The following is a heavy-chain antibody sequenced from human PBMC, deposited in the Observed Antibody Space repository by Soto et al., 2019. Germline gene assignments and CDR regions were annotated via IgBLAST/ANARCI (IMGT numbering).Heavy chain of an antibody. Sequence: QVQLVQSRGGVVQPGRSLRLSCATSGFTFSRFAMHWVRQAPGKGLEWVASISYAGINKNYADSVKGRFTISRDKSNNTLYVQMARRRPQDTAGYFCARVSSGWYDHWGQGTLVTVSS. D-gene: IGHD3-22*01. CDR3: ARVSSGWYDH. J-gene: IGHJ5*02. CDR2: ISYAGINK. V-gene: IGHV3-30-3*01. CDR1: GFTFSRFA.